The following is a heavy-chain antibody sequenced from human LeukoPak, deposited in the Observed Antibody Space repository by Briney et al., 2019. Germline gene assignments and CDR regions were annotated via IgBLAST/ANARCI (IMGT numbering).Heavy chain of an antibody. J-gene: IGHJ6*02. V-gene: IGHV5-51*01. CDR1: GYSFTSYW. CDR2: IYPGDSDT. Sequence: GASLQISCKGSGYSFTSYWIGWVRQLPGKGLEWMGIIYPGDSDTRYSPSFQGQVTISADKSISTAYLQWSSLKASDTAMYYCARAYCGGDCSDGYYGMDVWGQGTTVTVSS. CDR3: ARAYCGGDCSDGYYGMDV. D-gene: IGHD2-21*02.